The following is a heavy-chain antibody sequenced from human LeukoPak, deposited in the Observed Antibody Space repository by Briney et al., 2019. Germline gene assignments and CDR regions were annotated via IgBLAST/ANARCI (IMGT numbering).Heavy chain of an antibody. D-gene: IGHD3-3*01. CDR1: GFNFITYS. Sequence: GGSLRLSCAASGFNFITYSLSWVRQAPGKGLEWVSSISTSSAYIYYADSVRGRFTISRDNAKNSLYLLMNSLRAEDTAVYYCARDRPTGASRLFVVQWGQGTLVTVSS. CDR3: ARDRPTGASRLFVVQ. J-gene: IGHJ4*02. CDR2: ISTSSAYI. V-gene: IGHV3-21*01.